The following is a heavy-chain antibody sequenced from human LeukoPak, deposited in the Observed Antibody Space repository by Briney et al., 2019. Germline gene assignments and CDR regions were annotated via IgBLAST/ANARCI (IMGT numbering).Heavy chain of an antibody. V-gene: IGHV3-7*05. CDR1: GFTFSRNW. Sequence: GGSLRLSCAASGFTFSRNWMSWVRQAPGRGLEWVANIKQDGSDKYYVDSVKGRFTISRDNAKTSLFLQMNSLRAEDTAVYYCARGVYGDNYFDYWGQGTLVTVAS. CDR2: IKQDGSDK. J-gene: IGHJ4*02. D-gene: IGHD4-17*01. CDR3: ARGVYGDNYFDY.